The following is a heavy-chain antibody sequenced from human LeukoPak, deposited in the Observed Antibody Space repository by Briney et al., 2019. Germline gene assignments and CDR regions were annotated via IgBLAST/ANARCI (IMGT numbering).Heavy chain of an antibody. CDR3: ARSPSAVVATSPFDY. D-gene: IGHD5-12*01. CDR1: GGSISSSNW. CDR2: IYHSGST. Sequence: SETLSLTCAVSGGSISSSNWWSWVRPPPGKGLEWIGEIYHSGSTNYNPSLKSRVTISVDKSKNQFSLKLSSVTAADTAVYYCARSPSAVVATSPFDYWGQGTLVTVSS. J-gene: IGHJ4*02. V-gene: IGHV4-4*02.